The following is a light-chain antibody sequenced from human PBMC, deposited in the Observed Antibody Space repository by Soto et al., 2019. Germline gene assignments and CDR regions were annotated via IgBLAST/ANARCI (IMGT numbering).Light chain of an antibody. CDR2: GDN. V-gene: IGLV1-40*01. CDR1: SSNIGAPYD. J-gene: IGLJ3*02. CDR3: SSYTITSTWV. Sequence: QSVLTQPPSVSGAPGQRVTISCTGSSSNIGAPYDVHWYQHLPGTAPKLLIFGDNNRPSGVPDRFSGSKSGTSASLAITRLQAEDEADYYCSSYTITSTWVFGGGTKLTVL.